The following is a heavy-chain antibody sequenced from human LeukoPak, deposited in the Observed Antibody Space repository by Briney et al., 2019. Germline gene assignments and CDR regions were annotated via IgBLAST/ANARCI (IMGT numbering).Heavy chain of an antibody. D-gene: IGHD4-17*01. V-gene: IGHV1-2*07. CDR1: GYTFTGYY. Sequence: GASVKVSCKASGYTFTGYYMHWVKQAPGQGLQWMGWINPNSGGTNYAYNFQGRIAMTRDTSITTAYMELNSLKSDETAVYYCARLNPGDYGFYHYHYMDVWGKGTTVTVSS. CDR2: INPNSGGT. J-gene: IGHJ6*03. CDR3: ARLNPGDYGFYHYHYMDV.